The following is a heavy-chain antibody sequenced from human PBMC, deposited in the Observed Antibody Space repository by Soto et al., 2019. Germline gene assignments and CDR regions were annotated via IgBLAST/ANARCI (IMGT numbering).Heavy chain of an antibody. V-gene: IGHV4-30-4*01. CDR1: GGSISSGNYY. Sequence: QVHLQESGPGLVKPSQTLSLTCTVSGGSISSGNYYWSWIRQPPGKGLEWIGYMHTSGSTDYNPSLKSRLTISVDTSKNQFSLSLTSVTAADTAVYYCARDNSKDSVNYAGAAFDIWGLGTLVTVSS. CDR2: MHTSGST. D-gene: IGHD4-4*01. CDR3: ARDNSKDSVNYAGAAFDI. J-gene: IGHJ3*02.